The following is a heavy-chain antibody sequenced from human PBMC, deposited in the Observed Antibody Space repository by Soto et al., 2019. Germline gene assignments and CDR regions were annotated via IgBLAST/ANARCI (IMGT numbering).Heavy chain of an antibody. CDR3: ARVALSVDTRKYSDY. D-gene: IGHD3-9*01. Sequence: EVQLVESGGGLVQPGGSLRLSCAASGFTFSDYYMDWVRQAPGKGLEWVGRIRNKANSYSTEYAASVKGRFTISIDDSKNSLYLQMNSLKTEDTAVYYCARVALSVDTRKYSDYWGQGSLVTVSS. V-gene: IGHV3-72*01. J-gene: IGHJ4*02. CDR2: IRNKANSYST. CDR1: GFTFSDYY.